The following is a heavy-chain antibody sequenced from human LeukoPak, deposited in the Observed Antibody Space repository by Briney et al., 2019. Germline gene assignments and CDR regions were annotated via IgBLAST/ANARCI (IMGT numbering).Heavy chain of an antibody. CDR3: ARGVIVVVIKRPNWFDP. J-gene: IGHJ5*02. Sequence: PSETLSLTCAVYGGSFSGYYWSWIRQPPGKGLEWIGEINHSGSTNYNPSLKSRVTISVDTSKNQFSLKLSSVTAADTAVYYCARGVIVVVIKRPNWFDPWGQGTLVTASS. D-gene: IGHD3-22*01. CDR2: INHSGST. CDR1: GGSFSGYY. V-gene: IGHV4-34*01.